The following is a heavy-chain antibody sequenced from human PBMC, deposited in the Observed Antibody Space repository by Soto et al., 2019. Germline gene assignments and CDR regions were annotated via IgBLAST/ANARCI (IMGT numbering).Heavy chain of an antibody. Sequence: GESLKISCKGSGYSFTSYWIGWVRQMPGKGLEWMGIIYPGDSDTRYSPSFQGQVTVSADKSISTASLKLSSVTAADTAVYYCARDRERMDVWGQGTTVTVSS. CDR1: GYSFTSYW. V-gene: IGHV5-51*01. CDR3: ARDRERMDV. J-gene: IGHJ6*02. D-gene: IGHD1-26*01. CDR2: IYPGDSDT.